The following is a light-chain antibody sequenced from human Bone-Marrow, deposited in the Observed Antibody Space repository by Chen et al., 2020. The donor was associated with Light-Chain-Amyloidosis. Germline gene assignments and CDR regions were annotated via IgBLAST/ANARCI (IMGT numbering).Light chain of an antibody. CDR2: EDD. CDR3: QSYQGSSQGV. CDR1: SGSIATNY. J-gene: IGLJ3*02. Sequence: FMLTQPHSVSESPGKTVILSCTRSSGSIATNYVQWYQQRPGSSPTNVLYEDDQRPSGVPDRFSGSSDRASNAASLTRSGLKTEDEADYYCQSYQGSSQGVFGGGTKLTVL. V-gene: IGLV6-57*01.